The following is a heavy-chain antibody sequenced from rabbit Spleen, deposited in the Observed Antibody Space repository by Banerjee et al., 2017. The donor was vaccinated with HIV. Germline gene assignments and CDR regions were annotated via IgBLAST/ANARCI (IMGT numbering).Heavy chain of an antibody. CDR1: GFSFSSNYY. CDR3: ARDTSSSFSSYGMDL. Sequence: QSLEESGGDLVKPGASLTLTCTASGFSFSSNYYMCWVRQAPGKGLEWIACIEAGSSGFSYFASWAKGRFTISKTSSTTVTLQMTSLTAADTATYFCARDTSSSFSSYGMDLWGQGTLVTVS. J-gene: IGHJ6*01. CDR2: IEAGSSGFS. D-gene: IGHD1-1*01. V-gene: IGHV1S40*01.